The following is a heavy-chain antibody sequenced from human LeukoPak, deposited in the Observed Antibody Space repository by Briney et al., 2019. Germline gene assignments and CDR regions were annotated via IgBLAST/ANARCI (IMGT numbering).Heavy chain of an antibody. Sequence: PGGSLRLSCAASGFTFSSYGMHWVRQAPGKGLEWVAVIWYDGSNKYYADSVKGRFTISRDNSKNTLYLQMNSLRAEDTAVYYCARDRSRIVGATQFDYWGQGTLVTVSS. CDR3: ARDRSRIVGATQFDY. D-gene: IGHD1-26*01. V-gene: IGHV3-33*01. CDR1: GFTFSSYG. CDR2: IWYDGSNK. J-gene: IGHJ4*02.